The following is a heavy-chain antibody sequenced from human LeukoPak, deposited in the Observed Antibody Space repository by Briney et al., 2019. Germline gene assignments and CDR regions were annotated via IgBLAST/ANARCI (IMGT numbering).Heavy chain of an antibody. Sequence: ASVKVSCKASGYTFTSYGISWVRQAPGQGLEWMGWISAYNGNTNYAQKLQGRVTMTTDTSTSTAYMELRSLRSDDTAVYYCARDWGVGGYSYGNAFDIWGQGTMVTVSS. D-gene: IGHD5-18*01. CDR3: ARDWGVGGYSYGNAFDI. J-gene: IGHJ3*02. CDR1: GYTFTSYG. CDR2: ISAYNGNT. V-gene: IGHV1-18*01.